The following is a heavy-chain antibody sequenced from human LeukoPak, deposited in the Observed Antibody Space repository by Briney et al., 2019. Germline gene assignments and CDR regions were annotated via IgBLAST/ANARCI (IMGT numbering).Heavy chain of an antibody. CDR1: GGSISSGDYY. CDR2: IYTSGST. V-gene: IGHV4-61*02. J-gene: IGHJ5*02. CDR3: ARERLLWGRKQTNWFDP. D-gene: IGHD3-10*01. Sequence: PSETLSLTCTVSGGSISSGDYYWSWIRQPPGKGLEWIGRIYTSGSTNYNPSLKSRVTMSVDTSKNQFSLKLSSVTAADTAVYYCARERLLWGRKQTNWFDPWGQGTLVTVSS.